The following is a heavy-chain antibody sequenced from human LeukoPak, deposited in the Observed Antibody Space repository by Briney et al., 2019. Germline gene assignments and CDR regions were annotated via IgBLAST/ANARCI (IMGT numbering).Heavy chain of an antibody. CDR2: IYYSGST. Sequence: PSGTLSLTCTVSGGSISSYYWSWIRQPPGKGLEWIGYIYYSGSTNYNPSLKSRVTISVDTSKNQFSLKLSSVTAADTAVYYCARIHSGSYAWFDPWGQGTLVTVSS. CDR3: ARIHSGSYAWFDP. CDR1: GGSISSYY. J-gene: IGHJ5*02. D-gene: IGHD1-26*01. V-gene: IGHV4-59*01.